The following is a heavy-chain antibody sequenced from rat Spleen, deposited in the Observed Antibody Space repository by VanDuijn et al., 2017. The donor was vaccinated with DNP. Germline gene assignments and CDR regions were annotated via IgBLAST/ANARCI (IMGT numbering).Heavy chain of an antibody. CDR1: GFTFSDYY. J-gene: IGHJ3*01. CDR2: ITYDGGNT. Sequence: EVQLVESGGDLVQPGRSLKLSCAASGFTFSDYYMAWVRQAPTKGLEWVAYITYDGGNTYYRDSVKGRFTISRDNAKSTLYLQMNSLRSEDMATYYCARPYGYNNGGFAYWGQGTLVTVSS. V-gene: IGHV5-22*01. D-gene: IGHD1-4*01. CDR3: ARPYGYNNGGFAY.